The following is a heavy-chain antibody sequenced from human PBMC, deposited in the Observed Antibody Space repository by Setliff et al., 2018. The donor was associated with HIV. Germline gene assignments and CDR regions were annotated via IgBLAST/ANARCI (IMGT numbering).Heavy chain of an antibody. Sequence: ASVKVSCKASGYTFMNFAMHWVRQAPGQGLEWMGWINPNTGNPTYAQGFTGRFVFSLDTSVSTAYLQISSLEAQETGVYYCARRSHSVGTSWPFDHWGQGTQVTVSS. CDR1: GYTFMNFA. J-gene: IGHJ4*02. CDR3: ARRSHSVGTSWPFDH. CDR2: INPNTGNP. D-gene: IGHD6-13*01. V-gene: IGHV7-4-1*02.